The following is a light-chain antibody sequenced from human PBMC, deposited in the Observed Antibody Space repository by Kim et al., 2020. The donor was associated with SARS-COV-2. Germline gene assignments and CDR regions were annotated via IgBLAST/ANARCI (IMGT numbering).Light chain of an antibody. J-gene: IGKJ1*01. CDR2: AAT. CDR3: LQDYTYPWT. CDR1: QDVGKD. Sequence: QMTQSPSSLSASVGDRVTITCRASQDVGKDLGWYQQKPGTAPRLLIYAATILHSGLPSRFSGSGSDTDFTLTISSLQPEDCATYFCLQDYTYPWTLGQGTKVDIK. V-gene: IGKV1-6*01.